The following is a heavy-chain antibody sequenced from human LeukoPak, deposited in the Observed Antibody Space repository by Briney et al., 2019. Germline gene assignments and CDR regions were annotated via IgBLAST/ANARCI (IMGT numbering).Heavy chain of an antibody. D-gene: IGHD1-20*01. V-gene: IGHV3-49*04. Sequence: GGSLRLSCAASGFTFSRFAMTWVRQAPGKGLEWVGFIRNKAYGGTAEYAASVKGRFTISRDDSKSIAYLQMNSLKTEDTAVYYCDRGIIGLRGFDYWGQGTLVTVSS. CDR3: DRGIIGLRGFDY. J-gene: IGHJ4*02. CDR2: IRNKAYGGTA. CDR1: GFTFSRFA.